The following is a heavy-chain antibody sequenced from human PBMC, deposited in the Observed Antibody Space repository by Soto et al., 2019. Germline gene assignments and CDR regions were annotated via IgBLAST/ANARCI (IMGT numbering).Heavy chain of an antibody. V-gene: IGHV4-34*01. CDR2: INHSGST. D-gene: IGHD1-1*01. J-gene: IGHJ4*02. Sequence: LSLTCAVYGGSFSGYYWSWIRQPPGKGLEWIGEINHSGSTNYNPSLKSRVTISVDTSKNQFSLKLSSVTAADTAVYYCARGSRAPGTTFVYWGQGTLVTVSS. CDR3: ARGSRAPGTTFVY. CDR1: GGSFSGYY.